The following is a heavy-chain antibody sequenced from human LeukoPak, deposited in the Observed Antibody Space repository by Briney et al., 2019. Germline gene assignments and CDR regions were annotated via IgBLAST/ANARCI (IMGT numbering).Heavy chain of an antibody. D-gene: IGHD3-10*01. CDR3: ASLWFGELSDFDY. Sequence: GRSLRLSCAASGFTFSSYAMHWVRQAPGKGLERVAVISYDGSNKYYADSVKGRFTISRDNSKNTLYLQMNSLRAEDTAVYYCASLWFGELSDFDYWGQGTLVTVSS. V-gene: IGHV3-30*04. J-gene: IGHJ4*02. CDR1: GFTFSSYA. CDR2: ISYDGSNK.